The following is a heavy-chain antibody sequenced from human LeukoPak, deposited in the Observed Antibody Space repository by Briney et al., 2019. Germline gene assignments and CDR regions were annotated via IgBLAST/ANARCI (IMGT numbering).Heavy chain of an antibody. CDR1: GFSVSDTY. J-gene: IGHJ4*02. D-gene: IGHD2-15*01. CDR3: AKDRRYIVVVVAARGYYFDY. V-gene: IGHV3-53*01. Sequence: PGGSLRLSCAASGFSVSDTYMSWVRQGPGKGLEWVSVIWSGGGAYYADSVKGRFTISRDISKNTLYLQMNSLRAEDTAVYYCAKDRRYIVVVVAARGYYFDYWGQGTLVTVSS. CDR2: IWSGGGA.